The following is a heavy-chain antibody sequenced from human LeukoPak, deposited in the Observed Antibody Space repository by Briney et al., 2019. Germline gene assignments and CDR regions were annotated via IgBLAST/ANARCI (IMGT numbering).Heavy chain of an antibody. CDR3: AKGHSDSSGYYYFDS. J-gene: IGHJ4*02. Sequence: GGSLRLSCVASRFIFTNYGMSWVRQAPGKGLEWVSAIRGNAGTTYYADSVKGRFTIFRDNSKNMLYLQMNSLRVEDTAVYYCAKGHSDSSGYYYFDSWGQGTLVTVSS. CDR2: IRGNAGTT. V-gene: IGHV3-23*01. CDR1: RFIFTNYG. D-gene: IGHD3-22*01.